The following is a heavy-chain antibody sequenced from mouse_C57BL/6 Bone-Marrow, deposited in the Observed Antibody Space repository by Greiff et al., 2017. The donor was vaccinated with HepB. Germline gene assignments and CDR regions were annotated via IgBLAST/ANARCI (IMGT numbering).Heavy chain of an antibody. CDR3: AGDRFDGYYVAWFAY. V-gene: IGHV12-3*01. Sequence: QVQLKESGPGLVKPSQSLFLTCSITGFPITSGYYWIWIRQSPGKPLEWMGYITHSGETFYNPSLQSPISITRETSKNQFFLQLNSVTTEDTAMYYCAGDRFDGYYVAWFAYWGQGTLVTVSA. J-gene: IGHJ3*01. CDR2: ITHSGET. CDR1: GFPITSGYY. D-gene: IGHD2-3*01.